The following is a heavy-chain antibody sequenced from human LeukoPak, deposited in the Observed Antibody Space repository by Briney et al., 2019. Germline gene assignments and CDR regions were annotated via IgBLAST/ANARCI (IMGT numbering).Heavy chain of an antibody. V-gene: IGHV3-23*01. Sequence: PGGSLRLSCAASGFTFSSYGMSWVRQAPGKGLEWVSAISGSGGSTYYADSVKGRFTISRDNSKNTLYLQMNSLRAEDTAVYYCAKDWGGDYYGSGSYYYYFDYWGQGTLVTVSS. J-gene: IGHJ4*02. CDR3: AKDWGGDYYGSGSYYYYFDY. D-gene: IGHD3-10*01. CDR1: GFTFSSYG. CDR2: ISGSGGST.